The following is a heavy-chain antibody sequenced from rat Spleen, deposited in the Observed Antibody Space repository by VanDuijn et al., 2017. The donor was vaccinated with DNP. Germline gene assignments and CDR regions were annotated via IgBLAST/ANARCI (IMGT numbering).Heavy chain of an antibody. J-gene: IGHJ2*01. CDR2: ISSGGST. V-gene: IGHV2S12*01. CDR1: GFSLTSYG. Sequence: QVQLKESGPGLVQPSQTLSLTCTVSGFSLTSYGVSWVRQPPGKGLEWIAAISSGGSTYYNSALKSRLSISRDTSKSQVFLKVNSLQSEDTATYFCARESYWFDYWGQGVMVTVSS. D-gene: IGHD1-3*01. CDR3: ARESYWFDY.